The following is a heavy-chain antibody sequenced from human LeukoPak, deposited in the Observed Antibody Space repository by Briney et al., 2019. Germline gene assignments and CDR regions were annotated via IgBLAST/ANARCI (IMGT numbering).Heavy chain of an antibody. CDR2: INHSGST. Sequence: SETLSLSCAVYGGSFSGYYWSWIRQPPGKGLEWIGEINHSGSTNYNPSLKSRVTISVDTSKNQFSLKLSSVTAADTAVYYCARHVAYYYDSSGYPPDYWGQGTLVTVSS. V-gene: IGHV4-34*01. CDR3: ARHVAYYYDSSGYPPDY. J-gene: IGHJ4*02. D-gene: IGHD3-22*01. CDR1: GGSFSGYY.